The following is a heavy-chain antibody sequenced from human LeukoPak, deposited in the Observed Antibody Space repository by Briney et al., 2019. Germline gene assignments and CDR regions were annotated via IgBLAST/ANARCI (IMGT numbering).Heavy chain of an antibody. J-gene: IGHJ4*02. CDR3: AKKAQYNGNYPLDY. D-gene: IGHD1-26*01. Sequence: PGRSLRLSCAASGFTFSNYAMHWVRQAPGKGLEWVSGTSDRGDYTYYADSVKGRFTISRDNSKNTLYLQMNSLRAEDTALYFCAKKAQYNGNYPLDYWGQGTLVTVSS. CDR2: TSDRGDYT. CDR1: GFTFSNYA. V-gene: IGHV3-23*01.